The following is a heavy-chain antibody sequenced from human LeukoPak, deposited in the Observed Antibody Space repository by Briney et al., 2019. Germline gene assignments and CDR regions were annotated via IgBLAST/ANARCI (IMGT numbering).Heavy chain of an antibody. CDR1: GGSIIYTSYY. CDR2: IYYSGST. Sequence: SETLSLTCTVSGGSIIYTSYYWGWIRQPPGKGLEWIGNIYYSGSTNYNPSLKSRVTISVDTSKNQFSLKLSSVTAADTAVYYCALGIDYYDSSGYYSWGQGTLVTVSS. D-gene: IGHD3-22*01. J-gene: IGHJ5*02. CDR3: ALGIDYYDSSGYYS. V-gene: IGHV4-39*07.